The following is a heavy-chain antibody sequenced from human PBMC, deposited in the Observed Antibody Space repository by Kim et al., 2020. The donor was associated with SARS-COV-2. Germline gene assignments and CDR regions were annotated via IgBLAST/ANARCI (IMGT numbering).Heavy chain of an antibody. CDR2: IYHSGST. J-gene: IGHJ4*02. Sequence: SETLSLTCAVSGGSISSSNWWSWVRQPPGKGLEWIGEIYHSGSTNYNPSLKSRVTISVDKSKNQFSLKLSSVTAADTAVYYCASRVRGVTHGGPYYFDYWGQGTLVTVSS. D-gene: IGHD3-10*01. CDR3: ASRVRGVTHGGPYYFDY. V-gene: IGHV4-4*02. CDR1: GGSISSSNW.